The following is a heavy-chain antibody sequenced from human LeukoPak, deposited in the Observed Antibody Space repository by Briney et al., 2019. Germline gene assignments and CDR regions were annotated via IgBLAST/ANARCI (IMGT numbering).Heavy chain of an antibody. CDR3: ARGRQHLVPGGNY. CDR2: INHSGSS. V-gene: IGHV4-34*01. CDR1: GGSFSGYY. J-gene: IGHJ4*02. D-gene: IGHD6-13*01. Sequence: SETLSLTCAVYGGSFSGYYWSWIRQPPGKGMEWIGGINHSGSSNYNPSLKNRVTISGDTSRNQFSLKLTSVTAADTAVYYCARGRQHLVPGGNYWGQGTLVTVSS.